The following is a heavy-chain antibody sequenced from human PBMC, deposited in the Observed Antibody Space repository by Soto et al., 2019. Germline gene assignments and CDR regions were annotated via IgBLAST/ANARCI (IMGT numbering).Heavy chain of an antibody. J-gene: IGHJ6*02. CDR2: ISSGGFIT. CDR1: GFTFSDYY. V-gene: IGHV3-11*01. D-gene: IGHD2-2*01. Sequence: GGSLRLSCAASGFTFSDYYMSWIRQAPGKGLEWVSYISSGGFITYYADSVKGRFTTSWDKAKNSLYLQMNTLSAEDTAVYYCATGVVPATKWGYYSYGLDVWGQGTTVTAP. CDR3: ATGVVPATKWGYYSYGLDV.